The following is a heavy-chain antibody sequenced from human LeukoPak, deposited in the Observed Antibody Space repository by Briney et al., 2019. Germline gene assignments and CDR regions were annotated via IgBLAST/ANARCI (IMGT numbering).Heavy chain of an antibody. CDR1: GYIFTSHY. CDR2: INPSGGST. D-gene: IGHD6-6*01. J-gene: IGHJ4*02. CDR3: ARAYSSSSPFDY. Sequence: GASVMVSCKASGYIFTSHYMHWVRQAPGQGLEWMGMINPSGGSTSYAQKFQGRVTMTRDTSTSTVYLELSSLRSEDTAVYYCARAYSSSSPFDYWGQGTLVTVSS. V-gene: IGHV1-46*01.